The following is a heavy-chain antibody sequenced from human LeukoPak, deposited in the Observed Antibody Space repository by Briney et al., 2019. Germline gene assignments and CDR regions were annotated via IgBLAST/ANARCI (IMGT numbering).Heavy chain of an antibody. CDR1: GYTFTGYY. CDR2: INPNSGGT. V-gene: IGHV1-2*02. J-gene: IGHJ4*02. D-gene: IGHD3-10*01. Sequence: GASVRVSCKASGYTFTGYYMHWVRQAPGQGLEWMGWINPNSGGTNYAQKFQGRVTMTRDTSISTAYMELSRLRSDDTAVYYCARWGSNMAREKGDHWGQGTLVTVSS. CDR3: ARWGSNMAREKGDH.